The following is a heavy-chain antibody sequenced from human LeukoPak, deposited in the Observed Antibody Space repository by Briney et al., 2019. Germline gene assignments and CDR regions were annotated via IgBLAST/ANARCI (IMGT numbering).Heavy chain of an antibody. CDR2: IWYDGSNK. Sequence: QPGTSLRLSCAASGFTFRNHGMYWVRQAPGKGLEWVAIIWYDGSNKYYGDSVKGRFTISRDNSKNMLYLQMNSLRVEDTAVYYCARDRGAARFDFWGQGTLVTVSS. V-gene: IGHV3-33*01. D-gene: IGHD6-6*01. J-gene: IGHJ4*02. CDR3: ARDRGAARFDF. CDR1: GFTFRNHG.